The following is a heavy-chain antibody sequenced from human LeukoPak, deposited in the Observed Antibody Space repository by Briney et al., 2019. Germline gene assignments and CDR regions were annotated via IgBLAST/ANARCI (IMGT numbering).Heavy chain of an antibody. V-gene: IGHV4-4*02. J-gene: IGHJ4*02. Sequence: SETLSLTCAVSGGSISSSNWWSWVRQPPGKGLEWIGEIYHSGSTNYNPSLKSRVTISVDKSKNQFSLKLTSVTAADTAVYYCASTVVDTAMGRGFDYWGQGTLVTVSS. CDR1: GGSISSSNW. D-gene: IGHD5-18*01. CDR2: IYHSGST. CDR3: ASTVVDTAMGRGFDY.